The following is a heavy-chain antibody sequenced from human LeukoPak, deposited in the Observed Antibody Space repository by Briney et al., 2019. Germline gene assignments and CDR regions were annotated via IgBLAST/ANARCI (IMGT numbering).Heavy chain of an antibody. V-gene: IGHV1-46*01. D-gene: IGHD3-9*01. CDR2: INPSDGST. CDR1: GYTFTGYY. Sequence: ASVKVSCKASGYTFTGYYIQWVRQAPGQGLEWMGIINPSDGSTSYAQKFQGRVTMTRDTSTSTVYMELSSLRSEDTAVYYCARDDRRYFDWRRYYYGMDVWGQGTTVTVSS. J-gene: IGHJ6*02. CDR3: ARDDRRYFDWRRYYYGMDV.